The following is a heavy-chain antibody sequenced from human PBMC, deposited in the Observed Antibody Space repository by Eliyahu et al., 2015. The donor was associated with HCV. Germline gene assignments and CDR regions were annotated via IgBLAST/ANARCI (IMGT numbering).Heavy chain of an antibody. CDR1: GYSISSGYY. V-gene: IGHV4-38-2*01. J-gene: IGHJ4*02. CDR3: ARPESPAGTTSGY. D-gene: IGHD1-1*01. Sequence: QVQLQESGPGXVKPSETLSLTCAVSGYSISSGYYWGWIRQPPGKGLEWIGSIYHSGSTYYNPSLKSRVTISVDTSKNQFSLKLSSVTAADTAVYYCARPESPAGTTSGYWGQGTLVTVSS. CDR2: IYHSGST.